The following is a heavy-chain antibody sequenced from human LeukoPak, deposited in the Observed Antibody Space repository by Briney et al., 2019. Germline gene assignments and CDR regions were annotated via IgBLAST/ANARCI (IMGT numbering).Heavy chain of an antibody. CDR2: ISSSGSTI. CDR3: ARDWAYGSGRYYYYYMDV. V-gene: IGHV3-48*04. D-gene: IGHD3-10*01. CDR1: GFTFSSYS. J-gene: IGHJ6*03. Sequence: GGSLRLSCAASGFTFSSYSMNWVRQAPGKGLEWVSYISSSGSTIYYADSVKGRFTISRDNAKNSLYLQMNSLRAEDTAVYYCARDWAYGSGRYYYYYMDVWGKGTTVTISS.